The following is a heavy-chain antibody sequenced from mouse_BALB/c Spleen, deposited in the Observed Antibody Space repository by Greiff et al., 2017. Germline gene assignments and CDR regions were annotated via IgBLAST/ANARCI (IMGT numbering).Heavy chain of an antibody. Sequence: EVKVVESGGGLVQPGGSLKLSCAASGFTFSSYTMSWVRQTPEKRLEWVAYISNGGGSTYYPDTVKGRFTISRDNAKNTLYLQMSSLKSEDTAMYYCARVYGYDDYYAMDYWGQGTSVTVSS. J-gene: IGHJ4*01. CDR3: ARVYGYDDYYAMDY. CDR2: ISNGGGST. D-gene: IGHD2-2*01. V-gene: IGHV5-12-2*01. CDR1: GFTFSSYT.